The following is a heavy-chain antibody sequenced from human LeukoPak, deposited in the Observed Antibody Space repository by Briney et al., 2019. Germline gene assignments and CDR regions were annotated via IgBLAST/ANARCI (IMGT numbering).Heavy chain of an antibody. D-gene: IGHD2-2*01. J-gene: IGHJ5*02. CDR1: GYSLTSYW. CDR3: ARRRCSTSCYAGWFDP. Sequence: GESLNTSRKGSGYSLTSYWISWVRQPPGKGLEWMGRIEPRDSYNHYLPPFQGHVTISADKSISTAYLRWSSLKASDTAMYYCARRRCSTSCYAGWFDPWGQGTLVTVSS. V-gene: IGHV5-10-1*01. CDR2: IEPRDSYN.